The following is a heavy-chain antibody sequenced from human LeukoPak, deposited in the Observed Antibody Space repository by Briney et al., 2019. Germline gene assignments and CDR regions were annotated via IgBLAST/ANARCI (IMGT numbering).Heavy chain of an antibody. V-gene: IGHV3-30*18. CDR2: ISYDGSNK. Sequence: GRSLRLSCAASGFTFSSYGMHWVRQAPGKGLEWVAVISYDGSNKYYADSVKGRFTISRDNSKNTLYLQMNSLRAEDTAVYYCAKDEVLWAFDIWGQGTMVTVSS. J-gene: IGHJ3*02. D-gene: IGHD2-21*01. CDR1: GFTFSSYG. CDR3: AKDEVLWAFDI.